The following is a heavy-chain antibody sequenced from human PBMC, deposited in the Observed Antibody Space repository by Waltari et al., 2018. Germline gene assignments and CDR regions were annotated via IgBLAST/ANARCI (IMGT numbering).Heavy chain of an antibody. CDR3: ARKSGSYYVDY. CDR1: GGSFSGYY. D-gene: IGHD1-26*01. J-gene: IGHJ4*02. CDR2: INHSGST. V-gene: IGHV4-34*01. Sequence: QVQLQQWGAGLLKPSETLSLTCAVYGGSFSGYYWSWIRQPPGKGLEWIGEINHSGSTNSNPSLKSRVTISVDTSKNQFSLKLSSVTAADTAVYYCARKSGSYYVDYWGQGTLVTVSS.